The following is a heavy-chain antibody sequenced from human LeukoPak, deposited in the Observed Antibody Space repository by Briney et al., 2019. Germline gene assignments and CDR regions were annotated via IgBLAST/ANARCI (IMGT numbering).Heavy chain of an antibody. D-gene: IGHD2-2*01. CDR2: ISWNSGSI. CDR3: AKGGAVVVSAALDY. V-gene: IGHV3-9*01. J-gene: IGHJ4*02. Sequence: GRSLRLSCAASGFTFDDYAMHSVRQAPGKGLEWVSGISWNSGSIGYADSVKGRFTISRDNAKNSLYLQMNSLRAEDTALYYCAKGGAVVVSAALDYWGQGTLVTVSS. CDR1: GFTFDDYA.